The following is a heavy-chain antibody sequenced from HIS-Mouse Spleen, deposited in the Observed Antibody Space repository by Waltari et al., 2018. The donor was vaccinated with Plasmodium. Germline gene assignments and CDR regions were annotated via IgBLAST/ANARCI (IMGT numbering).Heavy chain of an antibody. CDR3: ARGRWNHAFDI. CDR2: IGTAGDT. D-gene: IGHD1-1*01. V-gene: IGHV3-13*01. CDR1: GFTLRSYD. Sequence: EVQLVESGGGLVQPGGSLRLSCSASGFTLRSYDMPWVRQATGKGLEWVSAIGTAGDTYYPGSVKGRFTISRENAKNSLYLQMNSLRAGDTAVYYCARGRWNHAFDIWGQGTMVTVSS. J-gene: IGHJ3*02.